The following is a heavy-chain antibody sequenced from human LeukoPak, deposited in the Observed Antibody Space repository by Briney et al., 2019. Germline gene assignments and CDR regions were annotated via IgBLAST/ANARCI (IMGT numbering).Heavy chain of an antibody. CDR2: ISGSGGST. Sequence: GGSLRLSCAASGFTFSSYGMSWVRQAPGKGLEWVSAISGSGGSTYYADSVKGRFTISRDNSKNTLYLQMNSLRAEDTAVYYCAKEWDYYDSSGPPDFHYWGQGTLVTVSS. D-gene: IGHD3-22*01. J-gene: IGHJ4*02. V-gene: IGHV3-23*01. CDR1: GFTFSSYG. CDR3: AKEWDYYDSSGPPDFHY.